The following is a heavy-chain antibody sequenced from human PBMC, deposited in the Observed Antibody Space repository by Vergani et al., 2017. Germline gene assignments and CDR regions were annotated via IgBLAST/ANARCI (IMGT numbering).Heavy chain of an antibody. CDR3: AGISYYDYIWGSYRSKPYAFDC. V-gene: IGHV1-8*02. CDR1: GYTFTSYG. J-gene: IGHJ4*02. CDR2: MNPNSGNT. D-gene: IGHD3-16*02. Sequence: QVQLVQSGAEVKKPGASVKVSCKASGYTFTSYGINWVRQATGQGLEWMGWMNPNSGNTGYAQKFQGRVTMTRNTSISTAYMELSSLRSEDTAVYYCAGISYYDYIWGSYRSKPYAFDCWGQGTLVTVSS.